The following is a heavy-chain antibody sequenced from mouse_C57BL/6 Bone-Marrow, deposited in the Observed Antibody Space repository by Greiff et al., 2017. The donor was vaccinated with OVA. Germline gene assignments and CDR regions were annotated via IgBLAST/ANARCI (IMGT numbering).Heavy chain of an antibody. V-gene: IGHV1-4*01. CDR3: ARSEDWYFDV. Sequence: QVQLLQSGAELARPGASVKMSCKASGYTFTSYTMHWVKQRPGQGLEWIGYINPSSGYTKYNQKFKDKATLTADKSSSTAYMQLSSLTSEDSAVYYCARSEDWYFDVWGTGTTVTVSS. CDR1: GYTFTSYT. CDR2: INPSSGYT. J-gene: IGHJ1*03.